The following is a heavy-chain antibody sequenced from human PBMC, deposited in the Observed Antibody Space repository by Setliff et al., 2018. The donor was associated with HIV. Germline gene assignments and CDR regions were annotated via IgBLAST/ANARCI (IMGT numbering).Heavy chain of an antibody. V-gene: IGHV4-34*01. CDR3: ARDSCLYGSGGFCY. Sequence: SETLSLTCTVYGGSFSGYYWSWIRQPPGKGLEWMGEINHSGITNDNPSLKSRLTISVDTSKNQFSLNLSSVTAADTAVYYCARDSCLYGSGGFCYWGKGTTVTVSS. J-gene: IGHJ6*04. D-gene: IGHD3-10*01. CDR2: INHSGIT. CDR1: GGSFSGYY.